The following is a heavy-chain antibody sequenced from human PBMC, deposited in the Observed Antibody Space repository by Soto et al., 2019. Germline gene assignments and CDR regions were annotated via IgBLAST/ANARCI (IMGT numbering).Heavy chain of an antibody. Sequence: GGSLRLSCAASGFTFSSYAMSWVRQAPGKGLEWVSAISGSGGSTYYADSVKGRFTISRDNSKNTLYLQMNSLRAEDTAVYYCAIQGYCSSTSCYKGPNYYYYGMDVWGQGTTVTVSS. D-gene: IGHD2-2*02. CDR1: GFTFSSYA. CDR3: AIQGYCSSTSCYKGPNYYYYGMDV. J-gene: IGHJ6*02. V-gene: IGHV3-23*01. CDR2: ISGSGGST.